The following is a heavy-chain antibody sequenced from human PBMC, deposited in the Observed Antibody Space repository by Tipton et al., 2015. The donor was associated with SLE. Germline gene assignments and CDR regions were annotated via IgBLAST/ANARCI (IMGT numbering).Heavy chain of an antibody. CDR3: ARHRAAKAFDL. J-gene: IGHJ2*01. CDR2: IYTSGSN. CDR1: GGSISSYY. V-gene: IGHV4-4*09. Sequence: TLSLTCTVSGGSISSYYWSWIRQPPGKGLEWIGYIYTSGSNNYNPSLKSRVTISVDTSKNQFSLKLSSVTAADTAVHYCARHRAAKAFDLWGRGTLVTVSS. D-gene: IGHD6-25*01.